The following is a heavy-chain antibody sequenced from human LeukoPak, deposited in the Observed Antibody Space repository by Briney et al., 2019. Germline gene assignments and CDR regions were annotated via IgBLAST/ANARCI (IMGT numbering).Heavy chain of an antibody. CDR1: GYTFTSYD. CDR3: ATAPPRIAARRHYYYYYMDV. J-gene: IGHJ6*03. Sequence: ASVKVSCKASGYTFTSYDINWVRQATGQGLEGMGWMNPNSGNTGYAQKCQGRVTMTRNTSISTAYMELSSLRTEDTAVYYSATAPPRIAARRHYYYYYMDVWGKGTTVTVSS. CDR2: MNPNSGNT. V-gene: IGHV1-8*01. D-gene: IGHD6-6*01.